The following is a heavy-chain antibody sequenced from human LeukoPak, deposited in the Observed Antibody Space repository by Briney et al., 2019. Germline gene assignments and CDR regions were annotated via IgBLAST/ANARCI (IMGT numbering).Heavy chain of an antibody. CDR1: GFTFSSYA. J-gene: IGHJ4*02. V-gene: IGHV3-23*01. CDR2: ISDSGGST. CDR3: AKDGIAVAGTSAWY. D-gene: IGHD6-19*01. Sequence: GGSLRLSCAASGFTFSSYAMSWVRQAPGKGLEWVSGISDSGGSTYYADSVKGRFTISRDNSKNTVFLQMNSLRAEDTAIYYCAKDGIAVAGTSAWYWGQGTQVTVSS.